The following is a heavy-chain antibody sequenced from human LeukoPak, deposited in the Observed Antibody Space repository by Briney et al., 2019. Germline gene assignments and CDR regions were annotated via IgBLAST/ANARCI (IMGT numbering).Heavy chain of an antibody. V-gene: IGHV3-7*01. J-gene: IGHJ4*02. CDR3: ARDGDFWSGYSPIFDY. D-gene: IGHD3-3*01. Sequence: GGSLRLSCAASGFTFSSYWMSWVRQAPGKGLEWVANIKQDGGEKYYVDSVKGRFTISRDNARNSLYLQMNSLRAEDTAVYYCARDGDFWSGYSPIFDYWGQGTLVTVSS. CDR1: GFTFSSYW. CDR2: IKQDGGEK.